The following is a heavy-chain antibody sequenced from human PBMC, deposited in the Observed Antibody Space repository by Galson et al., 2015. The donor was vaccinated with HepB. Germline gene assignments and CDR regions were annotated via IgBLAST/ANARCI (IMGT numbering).Heavy chain of an antibody. Sequence: SVKVSCKASGYTFTSYGISWVRQAPGQGLEWMGWISAYNGNTNYAQKLQGRVTMTTDTSTSTAYMELRSLRSDDTAVYYCARGPFTMIVVASSRWFDPWGRGTLVTVSS. D-gene: IGHD3-22*01. CDR2: ISAYNGNT. J-gene: IGHJ5*02. CDR3: ARGPFTMIVVASSRWFDP. V-gene: IGHV1-18*04. CDR1: GYTFTSYG.